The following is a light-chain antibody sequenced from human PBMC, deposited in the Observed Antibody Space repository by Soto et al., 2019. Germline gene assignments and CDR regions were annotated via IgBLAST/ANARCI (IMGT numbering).Light chain of an antibody. CDR1: QSVSSN. J-gene: IGKJ1*01. CDR2: GAS. Sequence: EIVMTQSPATLSVSPGERATLSCRASQSVSSNLAWYQQKPGQAPRLLIYGASTRATGIPARFGGSGSGTEFTLTISSLEPEDFAVYYCQQYGRSPPWTFGQGTKV. V-gene: IGKV3-15*01. CDR3: QQYGRSPPWT.